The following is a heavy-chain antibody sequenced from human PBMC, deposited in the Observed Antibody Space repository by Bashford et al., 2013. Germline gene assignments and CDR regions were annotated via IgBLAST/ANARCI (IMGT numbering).Heavy chain of an antibody. Sequence: GSLRLSCAASGFTFSNYIMSWIRQAPGRGLEWVSSIGTSSSNTLYADSLKGRFTISRDNGKNLLYLQVNSLRAGDTAVYYCAREQYYYDSSGYYQASDIWGQGTMVTVSS. CDR3: AREQYYYDSSGYYQASDI. CDR2: IGTSSSNT. J-gene: IGHJ3*02. V-gene: IGHV3-21*06. D-gene: IGHD3-22*01. CDR1: GFTFSNYI.